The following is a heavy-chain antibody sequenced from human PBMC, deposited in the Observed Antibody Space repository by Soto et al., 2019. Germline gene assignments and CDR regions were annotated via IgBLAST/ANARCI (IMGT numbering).Heavy chain of an antibody. D-gene: IGHD2-2*01. CDR2: ISYDGSNK. Sequence: QVQLVESGGGVVQPGRSLRLSCAASGFTFSSYAMHWVRQAPGKGLEWVAVISYDGSNKYYADSVKGRFTISRDNSKNXLXLXXNSLRAEDPAVYYCARDPTFGYQLLRAYYYYGMDVWGQGTTVTVSS. CDR3: ARDPTFGYQLLRAYYYYGMDV. J-gene: IGHJ6*02. V-gene: IGHV3-30-3*01. CDR1: GFTFSSYA.